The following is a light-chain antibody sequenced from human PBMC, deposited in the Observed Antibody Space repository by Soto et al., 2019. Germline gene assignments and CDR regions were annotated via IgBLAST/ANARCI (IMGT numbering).Light chain of an antibody. CDR2: DAS. CDR3: QQRTDWPWT. V-gene: IGKV3-11*01. Sequence: EIVLTQSPGTLSLSPGERATLSCRASQSVSSSYLAWYQHKPGQAPRLLIYDASNRATGVPARFSGSGSGTDFTLTISSLDPDEFAVYYCQQRTDWPWTVGQGTKVDIK. CDR1: QSVSSSY. J-gene: IGKJ1*01.